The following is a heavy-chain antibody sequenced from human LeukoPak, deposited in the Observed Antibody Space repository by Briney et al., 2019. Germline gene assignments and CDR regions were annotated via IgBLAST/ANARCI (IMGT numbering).Heavy chain of an antibody. CDR1: GYTFTSYG. CDR2: ISAYNGNT. V-gene: IGHV1-18*04. Sequence: ASVKVSCKASGYTFTSYGISWVRQAPGQGLEWMGWISAYNGNTNYAQKLQGRVTMTTDTSTSTGYMELRSLRSDDTAVYYCARDGVVVAADYYYYGMDVWGKGTTVTVSS. J-gene: IGHJ6*04. D-gene: IGHD2-15*01. CDR3: ARDGVVVAADYYYYGMDV.